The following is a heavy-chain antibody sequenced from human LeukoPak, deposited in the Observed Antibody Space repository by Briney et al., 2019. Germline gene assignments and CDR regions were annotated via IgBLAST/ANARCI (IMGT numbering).Heavy chain of an antibody. J-gene: IGHJ4*02. CDR2: IIPIFGTA. Sequence: SVKVSCKASGGTFSSYAISWVRQAPGQGLEWMGGIIPIFGTANYAQKFQGRVTITTDETTSTAYMELSSLRSEDTAVYYCARRKVAARHYYFDYWGQGTLVTVSS. V-gene: IGHV1-69*05. D-gene: IGHD6-6*01. CDR1: GGTFSSYA. CDR3: ARRKVAARHYYFDY.